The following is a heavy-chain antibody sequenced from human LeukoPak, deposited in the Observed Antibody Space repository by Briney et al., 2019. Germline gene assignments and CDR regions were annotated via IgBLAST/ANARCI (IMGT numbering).Heavy chain of an antibody. CDR1: GDDFNSHA. V-gene: IGHV1-69*13. Sequence: GASVKVSCKASGDDFNSHAFNWVRQAPGQGLEWMGGIIPIFGSANYAQRFQGRVTITADESTSTVYMELSSLRSEDTAVYYCAREHDVVIVSAEEYYYYGMDVWGQGTTVTVSS. J-gene: IGHJ6*02. CDR2: IIPIFGSA. D-gene: IGHD2/OR15-2a*01. CDR3: AREHDVVIVSAEEYYYYGMDV.